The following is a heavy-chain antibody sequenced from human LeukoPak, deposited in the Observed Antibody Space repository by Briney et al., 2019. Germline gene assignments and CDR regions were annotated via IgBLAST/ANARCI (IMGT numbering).Heavy chain of an antibody. V-gene: IGHV4-4*02. Sequence: PSGTLSLTCAVSGGSISSSNWWSWVRQPPGKGLEWIGEIYHSGSTNYNPSLKSRVTISVDTSKNQFSLKLSSVTAADTAVYYCAREPPIFYYGSGSYGPERGWYFDLWGRGTLVTVSS. D-gene: IGHD3-10*01. CDR2: IYHSGST. CDR1: GGSISSSNW. J-gene: IGHJ2*01. CDR3: AREPPIFYYGSGSYGPERGWYFDL.